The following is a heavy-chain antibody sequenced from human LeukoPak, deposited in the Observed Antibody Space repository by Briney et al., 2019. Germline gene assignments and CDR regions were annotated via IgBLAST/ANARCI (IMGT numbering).Heavy chain of an antibody. D-gene: IGHD2-2*01. V-gene: IGHV3-23*01. CDR3: AKGLSTSSYSDFDY. Sequence: GGSLRLSCAASGFTVSSTYMSWVRQTPGRGLEWVSGISGSSSDTYYADSVKGRFTISISRDNLKNTLYLQMNSLRAEDTAVYYCAKGLSTSSYSDFDYWGQGTLVTVSS. CDR2: ISGSSSDT. J-gene: IGHJ4*02. CDR1: GFTVSSTY.